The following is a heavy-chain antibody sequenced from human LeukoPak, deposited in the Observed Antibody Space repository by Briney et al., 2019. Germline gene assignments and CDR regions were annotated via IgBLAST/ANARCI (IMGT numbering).Heavy chain of an antibody. V-gene: IGHV1-69*10. J-gene: IGHJ1*01. Sequence: SVRVSCTASAGTFSSYAISWVRQAPGQGLEWMGHIFPILGIANYAQKFQGRVTITADKSPNTAYMELSSLRSEDTAVYYCASEYSSSWASGYFQHWGQGTLVTVSS. CDR3: ASEYSSSWASGYFQH. CDR1: AGTFSSYA. CDR2: IFPILGIA. D-gene: IGHD6-13*01.